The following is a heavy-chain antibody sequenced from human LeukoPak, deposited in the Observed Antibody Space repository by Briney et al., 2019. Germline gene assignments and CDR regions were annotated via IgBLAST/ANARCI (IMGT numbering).Heavy chain of an antibody. CDR2: IYYSGST. D-gene: IGHD1-26*01. V-gene: IGHV4-59*01. CDR3: AREDGSGSYSNFDY. Sequence: KPSETLSLTCTVSGGSISSYYWSWIRQPPGKGVEGIGYIYYSGSTNYNPSLKSRVTISVDTSKNQFSLKLSSVTAADTAVYYCAREDGSGSYSNFDYWGQGTLVTVSS. CDR1: GGSISSYY. J-gene: IGHJ4*02.